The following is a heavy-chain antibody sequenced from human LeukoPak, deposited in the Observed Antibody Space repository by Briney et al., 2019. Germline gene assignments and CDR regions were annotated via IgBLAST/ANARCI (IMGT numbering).Heavy chain of an antibody. V-gene: IGHV4-59*08. CDR2: VYYSGTY. CDR3: ARRHYGGNSDWFDP. D-gene: IGHD4-23*01. Sequence: SETLSLTCTVSGGSITSYYWSWIRQPPGKGLEWIGYVYYSGTYNYSPSLKSRVTISVDTSKNQFSLKLSSVTAADTAVYYCARRHYGGNSDWFDPWGQGTLVTVSS. J-gene: IGHJ5*02. CDR1: GGSITSYY.